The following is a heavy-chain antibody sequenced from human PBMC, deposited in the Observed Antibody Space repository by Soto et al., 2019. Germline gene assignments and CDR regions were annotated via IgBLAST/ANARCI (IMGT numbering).Heavy chain of an antibody. Sequence: SETLFLTCSVSGGSISSSRYFWGWIRQPPGKGLEWIGSIYYSGSTYYNPSLKSRVTISVDTSKNQFSLKLTSVTAADTAVYYCARRGSGWGNYWGQGTLVTVSS. CDR3: ARRGSGWGNY. J-gene: IGHJ4*02. CDR1: GGSISSSRYF. V-gene: IGHV4-39*01. CDR2: IYYSGST. D-gene: IGHD6-19*01.